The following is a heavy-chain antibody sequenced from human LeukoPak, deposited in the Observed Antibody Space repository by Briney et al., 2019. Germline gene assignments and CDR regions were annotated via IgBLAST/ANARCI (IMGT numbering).Heavy chain of an antibody. V-gene: IGHV1-18*01. J-gene: IGHJ4*02. CDR2: ISTYDGNT. D-gene: IGHD3-3*01. CDR3: ARDLAPFGAIIIPDY. CDR1: GYTFTSYG. Sequence: ASVKVSCQASGYTFTSYGISWVRQAPGHGLEWMGWISTYDGNTNYAQNIQGRVTMTTDSSQNTAYMELRSLRSDDTATYYCARDLAPFGAIIIPDYWGQGTLVTVSS.